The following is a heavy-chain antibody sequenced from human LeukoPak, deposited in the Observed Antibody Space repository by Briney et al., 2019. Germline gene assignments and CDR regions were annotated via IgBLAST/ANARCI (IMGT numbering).Heavy chain of an antibody. Sequence: ASVKVSCKASGYTFTSYDINWVRQATGQGLEWMGWISAYNGNTNYAQKLQGRDSMTTDTSTSTAYMDLRSLRSDDTAVYYCARDAPGHYGSDGFDPWGQGTLVTVSS. CDR2: ISAYNGNT. J-gene: IGHJ5*02. V-gene: IGHV1-18*01. CDR3: ARDAPGHYGSDGFDP. CDR1: GYTFTSYD. D-gene: IGHD3-10*01.